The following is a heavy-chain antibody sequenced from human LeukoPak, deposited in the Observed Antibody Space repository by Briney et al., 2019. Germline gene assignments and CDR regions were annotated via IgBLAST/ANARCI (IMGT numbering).Heavy chain of an antibody. V-gene: IGHV4-4*07. CDR3: ARWNYDSSGYLDY. Sequence: SETLSLTCTVSGGSISSYYWSWIRQPAGKGLEWIGRIYTSGSTNYNPSLKSRVTMSVDTSKNHFSLNLTPVTAADTAVYYCARWNYDSSGYLDYWGQGTLVTVSS. CDR1: GGSISSYY. CDR2: IYTSGST. J-gene: IGHJ4*02. D-gene: IGHD3-22*01.